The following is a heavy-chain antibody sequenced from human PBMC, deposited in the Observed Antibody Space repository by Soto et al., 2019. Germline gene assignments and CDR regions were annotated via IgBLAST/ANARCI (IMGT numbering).Heavy chain of an antibody. CDR1: GFTFSSYA. Sequence: QVQLVESGGGVVQPGRSLRLSCAASGFTFSSYAMHWVRQAPGKGLEWVAVISYDGSNKYYADSVKGRFTISRDNSKNTLYLQMNSLRAEDTAVYYCAREAGSALLLPHYWGQGTLVTVSS. V-gene: IGHV3-30-3*01. CDR3: AREAGSALLLPHY. CDR2: ISYDGSNK. J-gene: IGHJ4*02. D-gene: IGHD2-21*02.